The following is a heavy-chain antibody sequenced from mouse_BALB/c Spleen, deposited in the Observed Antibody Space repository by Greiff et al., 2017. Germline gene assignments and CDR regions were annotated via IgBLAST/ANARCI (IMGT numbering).Heavy chain of an antibody. CDR3: ARQRARGPWFAY. Sequence: QVQLQQSGAELAKPGASVKMSCKASGYTFTSYWMHWVKQRPGQGLEWIGYINPSTGYTEYNQKFKDKATLTADKSSSTAYMQLRSLTSEDSTVYYCARQRARGPWFAYWGQGTLVTVSA. CDR1: GYTFTSYW. CDR2: INPSTGYT. J-gene: IGHJ3*01. V-gene: IGHV1-7*01.